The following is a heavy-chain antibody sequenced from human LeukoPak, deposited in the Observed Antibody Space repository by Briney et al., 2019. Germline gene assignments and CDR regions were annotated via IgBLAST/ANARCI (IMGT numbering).Heavy chain of an antibody. CDR1: GFSISGRD. J-gene: IGHJ4*02. Sequence: GESLTLSCAVSGFSISGRDMTWGRQAPGKGLEWVSSIGSGGKIFYTDSVKGRFTVSRDNAKDSLYLQMNSLRAEDTAVYYCSRESRPAALDYWGQGTLVTVSS. CDR2: IGSGGKI. V-gene: IGHV3-69-1*01. CDR3: SRESRPAALDY. D-gene: IGHD2-2*01.